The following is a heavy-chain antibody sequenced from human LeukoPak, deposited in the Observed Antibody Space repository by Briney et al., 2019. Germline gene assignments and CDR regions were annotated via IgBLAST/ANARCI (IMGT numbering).Heavy chain of an antibody. CDR3: ARPRSSGWNNAFDM. Sequence: GGSLRLSCAASGFTVSSNYMSWVRQAPGKGLVWVSDINSDGSTTRYADSVKGRFTISRDNAKNTLYLQMNSLRAEDTAVYYCARPRSSGWNNAFDMWGQGTMVTVSS. CDR2: INSDGSTT. CDR1: GFTVSSNY. J-gene: IGHJ3*02. V-gene: IGHV3-74*01. D-gene: IGHD6-19*01.